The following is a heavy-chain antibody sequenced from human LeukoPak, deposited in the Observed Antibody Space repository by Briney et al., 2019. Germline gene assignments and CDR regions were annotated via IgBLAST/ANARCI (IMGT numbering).Heavy chain of an antibody. CDR2: VDHTGNT. V-gene: IGHV4-4*02. CDR1: GDSISNSIW. Sequence: SETLSLTCTVSGDSISNSIWRSWLRQPPGKGLEWIGEVDHTGNTNYRPSLDSRVTLSIDTSKNHFSLTLTSMTAADTALYYCARHRPAAYTSGFYALNWFDPWGQGTLVIVSS. J-gene: IGHJ5*02. CDR3: ARHRPAAYTSGFYALNWFDP. D-gene: IGHD5-12*01.